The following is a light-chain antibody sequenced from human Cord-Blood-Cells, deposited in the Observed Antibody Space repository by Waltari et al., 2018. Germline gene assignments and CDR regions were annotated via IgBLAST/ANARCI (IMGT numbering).Light chain of an antibody. V-gene: IGLV3-21*04. CDR1: NIGSKS. CDR2: YDS. Sequence: SYVLTQPPSVSVAPGKTARLTCGGNNIGSKSVHWYQQKPGQAPVLVIYYDSDRPSGSTGRFSGSNSGNTATLTISRVEAGDEADYYCQVWDSSSDHVVFGGGTKLTVL. J-gene: IGLJ2*01. CDR3: QVWDSSSDHVV.